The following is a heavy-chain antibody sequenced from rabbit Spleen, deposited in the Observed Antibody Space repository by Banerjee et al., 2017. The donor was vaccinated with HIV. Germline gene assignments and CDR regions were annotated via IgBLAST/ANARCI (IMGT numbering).Heavy chain of an antibody. D-gene: IGHD8-1*01. Sequence: QEQLEESGGDLVKPEGSLTLTCTASGFSFSYSYWICWVRQAPGKGLEWIACIYVGSGGGTKYASWAKGRFTISKTSTTTVTLQMTSLPVSDTATYFCARNTGSSFSSYGMALWGPGTLVTVS. V-gene: IGHV1S45*01. CDR3: ARNTGSSFSSYGMAL. CDR1: GFSFSYSYW. CDR2: IYVGSGGGT. J-gene: IGHJ6*01.